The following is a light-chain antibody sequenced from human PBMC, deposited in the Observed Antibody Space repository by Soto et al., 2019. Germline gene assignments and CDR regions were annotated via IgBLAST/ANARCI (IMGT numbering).Light chain of an antibody. CDR1: QSVGSN. Sequence: ETVMTQSPATLSLFPGERATLSCRASQSVGSNLAWYQQKPGQAPRILIYGTSTRATGIPDRFSGSGSGTAFTLTISSLQSEDFAVYYCQQSNNWPPITFGQGTRLEI. J-gene: IGKJ5*01. CDR2: GTS. V-gene: IGKV3D-15*01. CDR3: QQSNNWPPIT.